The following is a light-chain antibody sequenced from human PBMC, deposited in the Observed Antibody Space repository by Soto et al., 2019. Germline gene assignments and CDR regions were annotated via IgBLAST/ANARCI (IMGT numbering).Light chain of an antibody. J-gene: IGKJ3*01. Sequence: EIVLTQSTASLSLSPGERATLSCRASQSVSSYLAWYQQKPGQAPRLLIYGASTRATGIPARFSGSGSGTEFTLTISSLQSEDFAVYYCQQYNNWPPVTFGPGTKVDIK. V-gene: IGKV3-15*01. CDR1: QSVSSY. CDR2: GAS. CDR3: QQYNNWPPVT.